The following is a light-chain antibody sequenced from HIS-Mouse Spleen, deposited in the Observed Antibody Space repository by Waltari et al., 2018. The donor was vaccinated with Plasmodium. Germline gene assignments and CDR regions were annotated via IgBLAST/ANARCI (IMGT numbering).Light chain of an antibody. Sequence: SSELPQDPAVSVALGQPVRITCQGDGLRRSDASRYQQKPGQAPVLVIYGKNNRPSGIPDRFSGSSSGNTASLTITGAQAEDEADYYCNSRDSSGNHQVFGGGTKLTVL. V-gene: IGLV3-19*01. CDR2: GKN. J-gene: IGLJ3*02. CDR1: GLRRSD. CDR3: NSRDSSGNHQV.